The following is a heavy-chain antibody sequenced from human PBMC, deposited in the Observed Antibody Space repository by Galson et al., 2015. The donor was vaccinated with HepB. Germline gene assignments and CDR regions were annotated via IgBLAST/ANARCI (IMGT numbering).Heavy chain of an antibody. J-gene: IGHJ1*01. CDR2: IKPDGSET. CDR3: ARVPIRGIWNFQQ. V-gene: IGHV3-7*03. D-gene: IGHD3-10*01. CDR1: GFTFNTFW. Sequence: SLRLSCAASGFTFNTFWMTWVRQAPRKGLEWVANIKPDGSETFYVDSVKGRFTISRDNAKNSLYLRMDSLRAEDSAVYYCARVPIRGIWNFQQWGQGTLVTASS.